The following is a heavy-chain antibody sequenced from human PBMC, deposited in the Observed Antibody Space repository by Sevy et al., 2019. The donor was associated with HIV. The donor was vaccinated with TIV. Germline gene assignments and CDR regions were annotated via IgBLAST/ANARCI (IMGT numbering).Heavy chain of an antibody. CDR1: GFTFSSYE. CDR2: ISSSGSTI. D-gene: IGHD5-12*01. CDR3: ARDDRGYSGYDRGNFDY. Sequence: GGSLRLSCAASGFTFSSYEMNWVRQAPGKGLEWVSYISSSGSTIYYADSVKGRFTISRDNATNSLYLQMNSLRAEDTAVYYCARDDRGYSGYDRGNFDYWGQGTLVTVSS. V-gene: IGHV3-48*03. J-gene: IGHJ4*02.